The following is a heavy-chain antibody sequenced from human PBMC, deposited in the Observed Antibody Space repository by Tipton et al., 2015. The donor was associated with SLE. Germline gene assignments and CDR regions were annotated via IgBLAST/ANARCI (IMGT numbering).Heavy chain of an antibody. CDR2: FHHKGSS. CDR1: GYSISSGYY. D-gene: IGHD2-21*02. Sequence: TLSLTCSVTGYSISSGYYWGWIRQPPGRGLEWIGSFHHKGSSYYNPSLGSRVTISGDTSRNQFSLTLSSVTAADTAVYYCARDMDGFGDPNLFEYWGQGTLVTVSS. V-gene: IGHV4-38-2*02. J-gene: IGHJ4*02. CDR3: ARDMDGFGDPNLFEY.